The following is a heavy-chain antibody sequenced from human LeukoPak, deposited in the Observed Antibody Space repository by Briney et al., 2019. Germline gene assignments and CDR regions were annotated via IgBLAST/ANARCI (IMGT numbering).Heavy chain of an antibody. CDR2: VNSDGSST. CDR1: GFTFTNYW. J-gene: IGHJ4*02. Sequence: GGSLRLSCAASGFTFTNYWMHWVRQAPGKGLVWVSRVNSDGSSTSYADSVKGRFTIFRDNAKNTLYLQMSSLRVEDTAVYYCAAGPADNSYDNYWGQGTLVTVSS. V-gene: IGHV3-74*01. D-gene: IGHD5-18*01. CDR3: AAGPADNSYDNY.